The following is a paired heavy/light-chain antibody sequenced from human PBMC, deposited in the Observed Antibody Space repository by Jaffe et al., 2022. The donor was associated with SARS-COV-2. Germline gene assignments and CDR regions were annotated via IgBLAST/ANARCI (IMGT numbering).Light chain of an antibody. J-gene: IGLJ2*01. CDR3: AAWDDSLRVVV. V-gene: IGLV1-47*01. Sequence: QSVVTQPPSASGTPGQRVTISCSGSGSNIGTNYVFWYQHLPGTAPRLLIYKDNQRPSGVPDRFSGSRSGTSASLAISGLRSGDEADYYCAAWDDSLRVVVLGGGTKLTVL. CDR1: GSNIGTNY. CDR2: KDN.
Heavy chain of an antibody. V-gene: IGHV3-30*04. CDR3: ARGLEEYTKTMDV. J-gene: IGHJ6*03. CDR2: TSSDGINK. D-gene: IGHD3-16*01. CDR1: AFNFRGHA. Sequence: QVQLVESGGGVVQPGRSLRLSCAASAFNFRGHAMHWVRQAPGKGLEWVALTSSDGINKYHADSVKGRFTISRDNSRYTLYLQMDSLRVEDTAVYYCARGLEEYTKTMDVWGKGTTVTVSS.